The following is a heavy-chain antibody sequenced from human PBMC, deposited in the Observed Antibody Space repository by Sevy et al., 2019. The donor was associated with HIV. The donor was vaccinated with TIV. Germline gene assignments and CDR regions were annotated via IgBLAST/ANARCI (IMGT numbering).Heavy chain of an antibody. CDR1: GYTFTSYD. CDR2: MNPNSGNT. V-gene: IGHV1-8*01. Sequence: ASVKVSCKASGYTFTSYDINWVRQATGQGLEWMGWMNPNSGNTDYAQKFQGRVTMTRNTSISKAYMEMISLRSEDTAMYYCARVVITMVRGVSRRYYFDYWGQGTLVTVSS. CDR3: ARVVITMVRGVSRRYYFDY. D-gene: IGHD3-10*01. J-gene: IGHJ4*02.